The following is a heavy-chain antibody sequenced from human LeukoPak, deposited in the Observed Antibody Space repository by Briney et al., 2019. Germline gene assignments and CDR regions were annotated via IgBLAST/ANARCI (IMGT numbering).Heavy chain of an antibody. CDR3: AKVGMITFGGVIAPGDYMDV. D-gene: IGHD3-16*02. Sequence: GGSLRLSCAASGFTFSSYEMNWVRQAPGKGLEWVSAISGGGRITYYADSVKGRFTIPRDNSKNTLYLQMNSLRAEDTAVYYCAKVGMITFGGVIAPGDYMDVWGKGTTVTISS. CDR1: GFTFSSYE. CDR2: ISGGGRIT. J-gene: IGHJ6*03. V-gene: IGHV3-23*01.